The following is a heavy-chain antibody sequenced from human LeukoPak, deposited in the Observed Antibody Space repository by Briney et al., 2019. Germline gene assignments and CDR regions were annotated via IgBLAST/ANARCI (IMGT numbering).Heavy chain of an antibody. Sequence: SVKVSCKASGGTFISYAISWVRQAPGQGLEWMGGISPIFGTANYAQKFQGRVTSTADESTSTAYMELSSLRSEDTAVYYCARESYDSHLDAFDIWGQGTMVTVSS. CDR1: GGTFISYA. CDR2: ISPIFGTA. CDR3: ARESYDSHLDAFDI. J-gene: IGHJ3*02. D-gene: IGHD3-3*01. V-gene: IGHV1-69*13.